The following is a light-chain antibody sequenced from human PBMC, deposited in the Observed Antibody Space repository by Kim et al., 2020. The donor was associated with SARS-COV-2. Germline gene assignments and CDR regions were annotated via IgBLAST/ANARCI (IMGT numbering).Light chain of an antibody. CDR1: QTISDY. CDR2: EAS. Sequence: LSPGESATLSCRASQTISDYLAWYQQKPGQAPRLLIFEASNRAPGIPARFSGSGSGTDFTLTISSPEPDDFAIYYCQQRSSWPLTFGQGTRLEIK. CDR3: QQRSSWPLT. V-gene: IGKV3-11*01. J-gene: IGKJ5*01.